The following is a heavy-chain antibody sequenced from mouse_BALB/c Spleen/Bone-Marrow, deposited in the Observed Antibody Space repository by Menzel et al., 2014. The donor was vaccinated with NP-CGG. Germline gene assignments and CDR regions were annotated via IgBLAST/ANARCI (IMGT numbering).Heavy chain of an antibody. Sequence: QVQLKDSGPGLVAPSQSLSITCTVSGFSLTTYGVHWVRQPPGKGLEWLGVIWAGGSTNYNSALMSRLSISKDNSKSQVFLKMNSLQTDDTAMYYCARAHYDYVLFDHWGQGTTLTVSS. D-gene: IGHD2-4*01. CDR2: IWAGGST. J-gene: IGHJ2*01. V-gene: IGHV2-9*02. CDR1: GFSLTTYG. CDR3: ARAHYDYVLFDH.